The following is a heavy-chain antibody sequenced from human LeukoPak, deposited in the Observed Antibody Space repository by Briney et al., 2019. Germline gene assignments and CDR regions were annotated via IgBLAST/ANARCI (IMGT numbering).Heavy chain of an antibody. V-gene: IGHV1-2*02. CDR3: ARDGNWGSLRGAFDI. J-gene: IGHJ3*02. CDR2: INPNSGGT. Sequence: ASVKVSCKASGYTFTVYYMHWVRQAPGQGLEWMGWINPNSGGTNYAQNFQGRGTMTRDTSISTAYMELSRLRSDDTAVYYCARDGNWGSLRGAFDIWGQGTMVTVSS. D-gene: IGHD7-27*01. CDR1: GYTFTVYY.